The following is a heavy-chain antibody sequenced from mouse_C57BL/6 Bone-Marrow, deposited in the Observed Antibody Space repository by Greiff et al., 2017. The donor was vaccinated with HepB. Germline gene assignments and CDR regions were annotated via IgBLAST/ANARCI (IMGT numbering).Heavy chain of an antibody. CDR2: ISYDGSN. J-gene: IGHJ4*01. CDR3: ARDPPYYYGSSYDAMDY. V-gene: IGHV3-6*01. D-gene: IGHD1-1*01. CDR1: GYSITSGYY. Sequence: EVQRVESGPGLVKPSQSLSLTCSVTGYSITSGYYWNWIRQFPGNKLEWMGYISYDGSNNYNPSLKNRISITRDTSKNQFFLKLNSVTTEDTATYYCARDPPYYYGSSYDAMDYWGQGTSVTVSS.